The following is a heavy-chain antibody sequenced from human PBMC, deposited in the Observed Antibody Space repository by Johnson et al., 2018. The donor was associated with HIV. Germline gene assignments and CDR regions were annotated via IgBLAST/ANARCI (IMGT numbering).Heavy chain of an antibody. J-gene: IGHJ3*02. D-gene: IGHD1-26*01. CDR3: AKDQWELSRGAFDI. Sequence: VQLVESGGGLVQPGGSLRLSCAASGFTFSSYWMSWVRQAPGKGLEWVANIKQDGSEKYYVDSVKGRFTISRDNAKNSLSLQLNSLRAEDTAVYYCAKDQWELSRGAFDIWGQGTMVTVSS. CDR2: IKQDGSEK. CDR1: GFTFSSYW. V-gene: IGHV3-7*01.